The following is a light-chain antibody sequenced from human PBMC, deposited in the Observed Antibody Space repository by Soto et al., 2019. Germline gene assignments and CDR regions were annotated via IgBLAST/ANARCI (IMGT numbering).Light chain of an antibody. Sequence: DIQTTQSPSSLSASVGDRVTITCRASQSISSYLNWYQQKPGKAPKLLIYAASSLQSGVPSRFSGSGSGTDFTLTISSLQPEDFATYYCQQSYSTPPDFGGGTKVDIK. CDR3: QQSYSTPPD. J-gene: IGKJ4*01. CDR1: QSISSY. V-gene: IGKV1-39*01. CDR2: AAS.